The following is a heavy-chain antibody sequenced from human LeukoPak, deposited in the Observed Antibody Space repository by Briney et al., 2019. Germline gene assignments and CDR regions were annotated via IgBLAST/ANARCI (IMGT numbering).Heavy chain of an antibody. CDR2: TRNDGNNK. Sequence: TGGSLRLSCAASGFTFTSHGMHWVRQAPGKGLEWVAFTRNDGNNKYYADSVKGRFTIFRDNSKNTLSLQMNSLRTEDTAVYYCARDRDWAFDYWGQGILVTVSS. CDR1: GFTFTSHG. J-gene: IGHJ4*02. D-gene: IGHD2-21*01. V-gene: IGHV3-30*02. CDR3: ARDRDWAFDY.